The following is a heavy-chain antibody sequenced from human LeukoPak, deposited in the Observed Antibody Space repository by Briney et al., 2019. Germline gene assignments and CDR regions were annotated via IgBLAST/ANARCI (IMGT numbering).Heavy chain of an antibody. V-gene: IGHV1-18*01. CDR3: ARGPRITMIVVVSAFDI. CDR1: GYIFTNFG. Sequence: ASVKVSCKASGYIFTNFGISWVRQARGQGLEWMGWISGYNGNTKYVQKFQGRVTMTTDTSTSTAYMELSRLRSDDTAVYYCARGPRITMIVVVSAFDIWGQGTMVTVSS. J-gene: IGHJ3*02. CDR2: ISGYNGNT. D-gene: IGHD3-22*01.